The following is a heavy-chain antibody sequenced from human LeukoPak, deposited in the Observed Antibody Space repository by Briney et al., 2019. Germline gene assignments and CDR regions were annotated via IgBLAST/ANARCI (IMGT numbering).Heavy chain of an antibody. CDR1: DDSISSSDYY. CDR3: ARGGDIAAAGTSDTPFDY. CDR2: IYYTGST. V-gene: IGHV4-39*07. J-gene: IGHJ4*02. D-gene: IGHD6-13*01. Sequence: PSETLSLTCTVSDDSISSSDYYWDWIRQPPGKGLEWIGSIYYTGSTHYNPSLKSRVTISVDTSKNQFSLKLSSVTAADTAVYYCARGGDIAAAGTSDTPFDYWGQGTLVTVSS.